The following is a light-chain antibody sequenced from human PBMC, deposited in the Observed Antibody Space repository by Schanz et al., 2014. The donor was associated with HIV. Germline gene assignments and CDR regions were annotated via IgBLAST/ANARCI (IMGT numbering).Light chain of an antibody. Sequence: QSALTQPPSASGSPGQSVAISCTGASSDIGVSWYQQYPGNAPKLMIFALNRRTSGVPDRFSGAKSGNTASLTISGLQPEDEADYYCASCVAYNTCVFGGGTKLTVL. CDR3: ASCVAYNTCV. V-gene: IGLV2-8*01. J-gene: IGLJ2*01. CDR2: ALN. CDR1: SSDIG.